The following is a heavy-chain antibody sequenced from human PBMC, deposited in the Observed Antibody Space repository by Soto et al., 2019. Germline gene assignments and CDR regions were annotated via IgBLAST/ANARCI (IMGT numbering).Heavy chain of an antibody. CDR3: AKDHAYYDFWSGYLLSDHLDV. J-gene: IGHJ6*02. CDR2: ISYDGSNK. D-gene: IGHD3-3*01. V-gene: IGHV3-30*18. Sequence: QVQLVESGGGVVQPGRSRRLSCAASGFTFSSYGMHWVRQAPGKGLEWVAVISYDGSNKYYADSVKGRFTISRDNSKNTLYLQMNSLRAEDTAVYYCAKDHAYYDFWSGYLLSDHLDVWGQGTTVTVSS. CDR1: GFTFSSYG.